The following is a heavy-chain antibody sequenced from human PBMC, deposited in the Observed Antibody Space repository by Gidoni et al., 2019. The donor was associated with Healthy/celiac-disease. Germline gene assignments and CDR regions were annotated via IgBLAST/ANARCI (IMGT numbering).Heavy chain of an antibody. V-gene: IGHV4-59*01. Sequence: QVQLQESGPGLVKPSETLSLTCTVSGGSIRSYYWSWIRQPPGKGLEWIGYIYYSGSTNYNPSLKSRVTISVDTSKNQFSLKLSSVTAADTAVYYCARAEMATIILGWFDPWGQGTLVTVSS. D-gene: IGHD5-12*01. CDR3: ARAEMATIILGWFDP. CDR1: GGSIRSYY. CDR2: IYYSGST. J-gene: IGHJ5*02.